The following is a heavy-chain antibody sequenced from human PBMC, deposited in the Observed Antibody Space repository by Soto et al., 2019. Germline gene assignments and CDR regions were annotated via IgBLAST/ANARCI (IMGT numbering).Heavy chain of an antibody. Sequence: PSQTLSLTCAISGDSVSTNSASWTWIRQSPSRGLEWLGRTYYRSKWYNDYAISVKTRMTITPDTSKNQFSLQLNSVTPEDTAVYFCARDRRGSYGDWLDPWGQGTLVTVSS. CDR3: ARDRRGSYGDWLDP. J-gene: IGHJ5*02. CDR2: TYYRSKWYN. D-gene: IGHD1-26*01. CDR1: GDSVSTNSAS. V-gene: IGHV6-1*01.